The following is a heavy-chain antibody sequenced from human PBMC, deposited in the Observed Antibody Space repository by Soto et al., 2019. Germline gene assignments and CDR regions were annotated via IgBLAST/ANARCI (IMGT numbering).Heavy chain of an antibody. J-gene: IGHJ5*02. CDR3: AHRRSVASRCWFDP. V-gene: IGHV2-5*01. Sequence: QITLKESGPTLVKPTETLTLTCTFSGFSLSTGGGAVGWIRQPPGKALEWLALIYANGNEVYSSSLRNRLTITKDTSKNQVVLTMTNMDPVDTATYYCAHRRSVASRCWFDPWGLGTLVIVSS. CDR1: GFSLSTGGGA. CDR2: IYANGNE. D-gene: IGHD6-6*01.